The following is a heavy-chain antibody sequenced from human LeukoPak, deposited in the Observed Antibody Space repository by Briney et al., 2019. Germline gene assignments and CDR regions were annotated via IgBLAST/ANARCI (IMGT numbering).Heavy chain of an antibody. Sequence: ASETLSLTCAVSGGSISSGGYSWSWIRQPPGKGLEWIVYIYHSGSTYYNPSLTSRLIISEDRYNNQFSLKLSSVTAPGTAVYYWARRYCSSTSCYICDYWGQGTLVSVPS. CDR2: IYHSGST. J-gene: IGHJ4*02. D-gene: IGHD2-2*01. V-gene: IGHV4-30-2*01. CDR3: ARRYCSSTSCYICDY. CDR1: GGSISSGGYS.